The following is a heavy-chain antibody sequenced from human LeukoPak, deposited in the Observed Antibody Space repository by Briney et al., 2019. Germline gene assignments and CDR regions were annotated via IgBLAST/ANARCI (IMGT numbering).Heavy chain of an antibody. D-gene: IGHD6-13*01. V-gene: IGHV1-2*02. Sequence: ASVKVSCKASGYTFSAYYTHWVRQAPGQGLEWMGWINPNSGATHSGQKFQGRVTVTRDTSISTAYMELSRLRSDDTAVYYCARTTEAHSWQTRYYSYYMDVWGKGTTVTVSS. CDR3: ARTTEAHSWQTRYYSYYMDV. CDR1: GYTFSAYY. CDR2: INPNSGAT. J-gene: IGHJ6*03.